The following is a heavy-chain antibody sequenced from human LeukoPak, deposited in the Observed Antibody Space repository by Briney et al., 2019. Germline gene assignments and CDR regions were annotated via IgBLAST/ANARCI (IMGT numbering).Heavy chain of an antibody. Sequence: PSETLSLTCTVSGGSISSSSYYWGWIRHPPGKGLEWMGSIYYSGNTYYNPSLKSRVTISVDTSKNQFSLKLSSVTAADTAVYYCARGYYDSSGYFPFDYWGQGTLVTVSS. CDR1: GGSISSSSYY. J-gene: IGHJ4*02. CDR2: IYYSGNT. V-gene: IGHV4-39*07. CDR3: ARGYYDSSGYFPFDY. D-gene: IGHD3-22*01.